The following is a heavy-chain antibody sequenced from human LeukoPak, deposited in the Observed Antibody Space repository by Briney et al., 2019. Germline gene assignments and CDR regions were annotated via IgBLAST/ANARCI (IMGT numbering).Heavy chain of an antibody. CDR2: ISGCGGRT. J-gene: IGHJ1*01. Sequence: GGSLRLSCAVSGFTFSRHGVNCVRRSPGRGVECVADISGCGGRTYYADSVKGRLTISRDNSKITLYLQMNSLSAEDTAVFYCAKDPRPPYYYDSSGYYQGGEYFQHWGQGTLVTVSS. D-gene: IGHD3-22*01. V-gene: IGHV3-23*01. CDR1: GFTFSRHG. CDR3: AKDPRPPYYYDSSGYYQGGEYFQH.